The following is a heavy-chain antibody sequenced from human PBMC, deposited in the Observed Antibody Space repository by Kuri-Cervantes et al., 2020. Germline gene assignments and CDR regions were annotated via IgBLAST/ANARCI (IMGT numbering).Heavy chain of an antibody. J-gene: IGHJ5*02. CDR3: ARDCDILAGPFFHNWFDP. V-gene: IGHV4-39*07. Sequence: SETLSLTCTVSGGSISSSSYYWGWIRQPPGKGLEWIGSAYYSGTTYYNPSLKSRVAISVDTSKNQFSLELKSVTAAGTAFYYCARDCDILAGPFFHNWFDPWGQGILVTVSS. D-gene: IGHD3-9*01. CDR1: GGSISSSSYY. CDR2: AYYSGTT.